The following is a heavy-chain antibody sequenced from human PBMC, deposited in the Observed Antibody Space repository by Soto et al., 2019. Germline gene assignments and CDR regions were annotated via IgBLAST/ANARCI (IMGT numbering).Heavy chain of an antibody. Sequence: HPGGSLRLSCAASGLTFSNYWLNWVRQGPGKGLEWVANIKHDGSEIYYVDSVKGRFTISRDNAKNSLYLQMNSLRAEDTAVYYCVRGAVSYWNSFDYWGPGTLVTVSS. V-gene: IGHV3-7*01. CDR3: VRGAVSYWNSFDY. J-gene: IGHJ4*02. CDR2: IKHDGSEI. CDR1: GLTFSNYW. D-gene: IGHD1-7*01.